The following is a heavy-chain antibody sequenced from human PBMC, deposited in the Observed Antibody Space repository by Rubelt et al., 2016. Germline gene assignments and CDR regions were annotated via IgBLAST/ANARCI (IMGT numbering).Heavy chain of an antibody. D-gene: IGHD1-26*01. CDR3: AQGRWELPH. CDR1: GFSFSSYA. J-gene: IGHJ4*02. V-gene: IGHV3-23*01. CDR2: ISGSGDKT. Sequence: EVQLLDSGGGLVQPGGSLRLSCAASGFSFSSYAMSWVRQAPGKGLEWVSGISGSGDKTYYADSVKGRFTISRDNSKNTLYLQMNSLRDEDTAVYYCAQGRWELPHWGQGTLVTVSS.